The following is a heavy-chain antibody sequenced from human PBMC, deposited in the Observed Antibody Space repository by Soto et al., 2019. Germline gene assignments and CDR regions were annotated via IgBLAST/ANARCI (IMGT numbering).Heavy chain of an antibody. CDR1: GDSISSSSYY. Sequence: SETLSLTCTVSGDSISSSSYYWDWIRQPPGKGLEWIGSIYYSGSTYYNPSLKSRVTISVYTSKNQFSLKLSSVTAADTAVYYCARARSGERRFDSWGQGALVTVSS. J-gene: IGHJ4*02. CDR3: ARARSGERRFDS. CDR2: IYYSGST. V-gene: IGHV4-39*01. D-gene: IGHD1-1*01.